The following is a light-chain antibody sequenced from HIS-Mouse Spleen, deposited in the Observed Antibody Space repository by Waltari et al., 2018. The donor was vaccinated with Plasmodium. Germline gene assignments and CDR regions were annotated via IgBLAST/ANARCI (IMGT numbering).Light chain of an antibody. CDR2: AAS. CDR3: QQSYSTWT. V-gene: IGKV1-39*01. CDR1: QSISSY. J-gene: IGKJ1*01. Sequence: DIQMTQSPSSLSESVGDRVTITCRASQSISSYLNWYQQKPGKVPKLLIYAASSLQSGVPSRFSGSGSGTDFTLTISSLQPEDFATYYCQQSYSTWTFGQGTKVEIK.